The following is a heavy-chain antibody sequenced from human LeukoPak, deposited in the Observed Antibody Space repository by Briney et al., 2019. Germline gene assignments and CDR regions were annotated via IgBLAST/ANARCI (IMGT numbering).Heavy chain of an antibody. CDR2: IYSGGST. D-gene: IGHD6-13*01. CDR1: GFTFSSYA. J-gene: IGHJ4*02. Sequence: GGSLRLSCSASGFTFSSYAMHWVRQAPGKGLEWVSVIYSGGSTYYADSVKGRFTISRDNSKNTLYLQMNSLRAEDTAVYYCAIARPRPYSSSWYEFGEFDYWGQGTLVTVSS. CDR3: AIARPRPYSSSWYEFGEFDY. V-gene: IGHV3-53*01.